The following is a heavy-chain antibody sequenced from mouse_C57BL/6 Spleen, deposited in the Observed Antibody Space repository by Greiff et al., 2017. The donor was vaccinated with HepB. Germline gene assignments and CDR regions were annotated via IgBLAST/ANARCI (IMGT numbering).Heavy chain of an antibody. CDR3: AETTVNYAMDY. D-gene: IGHD1-1*01. Sequence: VQLKESGPELVKPGDSVKISCKASGYSFTGYFMNWVMQSHGKSLEWIGRINPYNGDTFYNQKFKGKATLTVDKSSSTAHMEVRSLTSEDSAVYYCAETTVNYAMDYWGQGTSVTVSS. V-gene: IGHV1-20*01. J-gene: IGHJ4*01. CDR2: INPYNGDT. CDR1: GYSFTGYF.